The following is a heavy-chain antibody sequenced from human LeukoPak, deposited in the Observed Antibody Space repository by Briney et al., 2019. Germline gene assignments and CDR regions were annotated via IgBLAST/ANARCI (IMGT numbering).Heavy chain of an antibody. CDR2: ISGSGGST. Sequence: TGGSLRLSCAASGFTFSSYSMSWVRQAPGKGLEWVSAISGSGGSTYYADSVKGRFTISRDNSKNTLYLQMNSLRAEDTAVYYCAKVGATVVTGAFDYWGQGTLVTVSS. D-gene: IGHD4-23*01. CDR1: GFTFSSYS. J-gene: IGHJ4*02. CDR3: AKVGATVVTGAFDY. V-gene: IGHV3-23*01.